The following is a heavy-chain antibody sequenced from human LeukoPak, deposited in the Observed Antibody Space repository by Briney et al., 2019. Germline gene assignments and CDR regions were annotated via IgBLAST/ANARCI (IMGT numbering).Heavy chain of an antibody. CDR3: AKDQNYSDSSGYYHRPDY. J-gene: IGHJ4*02. V-gene: IGHV3-23*01. D-gene: IGHD3-22*01. CDR1: GFTFSSYA. Sequence: PGGPLRLSCAASGFTFSSYAMSWVRQAPGKGLEGVSAISVSGGSTYYADSVKARFTISRDNSKNTLYLQMNSLRAEDTAVYYCAKDQNYSDSSGYYHRPDYWGQGTLVTVSS. CDR2: ISVSGGST.